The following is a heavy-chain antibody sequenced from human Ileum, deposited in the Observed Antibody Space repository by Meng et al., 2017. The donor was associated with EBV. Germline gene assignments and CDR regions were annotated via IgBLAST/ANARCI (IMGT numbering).Heavy chain of an antibody. D-gene: IGHD3-22*01. Sequence: QLQQAGPGLVQPYQTRPLPCAISGDSVSSNSAAWNWIRQSPSRGLEWLGRTYYRSKWYNDYAVSVKSRITINPDTSKNQFSLQLNSVTPEDTAVYYCARDSSSSAYSPFDYWGQGTLVTVSS. J-gene: IGHJ4*02. CDR3: ARDSSSSAYSPFDY. CDR2: TYYRSKWYN. V-gene: IGHV6-1*01. CDR1: GDSVSSNSAA.